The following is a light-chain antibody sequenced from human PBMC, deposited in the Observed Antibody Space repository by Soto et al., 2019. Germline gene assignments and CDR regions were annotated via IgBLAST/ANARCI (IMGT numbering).Light chain of an antibody. CDR2: YSR. CDR3: QVWAEGSDRHVV. CDR1: NIGSKS. Sequence: SYELTQPPSVSVAPGKTARITCGGNNIGSKSVHWYQQRPGQAPVLVIFYSRIRASGIPERLSGSNSGNTATLTISRVEAGDEADYYCQVWAEGSDRHVVFGGGTKVTVL. J-gene: IGLJ2*01. V-gene: IGLV3-21*04.